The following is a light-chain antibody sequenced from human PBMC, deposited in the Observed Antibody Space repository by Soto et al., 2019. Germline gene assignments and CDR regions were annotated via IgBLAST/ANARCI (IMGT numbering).Light chain of an antibody. J-gene: IGLJ1*01. CDR1: SSNIGDNY. Sequence: TKPPSVSAAPGQKVTISCSGSSSNIGDNYVSWYQQLPGTAPKLLIYDNNKRPSGIPDRFSGSKSGTSATLGITGLQTGDDADYYCGPWDSRLCAYVFGTRTQV. V-gene: IGLV1-51*01. CDR3: GPWDSRLCAYV. CDR2: DNN.